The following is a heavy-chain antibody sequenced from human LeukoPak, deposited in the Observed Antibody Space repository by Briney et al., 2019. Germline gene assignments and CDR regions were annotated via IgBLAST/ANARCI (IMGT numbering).Heavy chain of an antibody. D-gene: IGHD3-10*01. CDR3: ARATWYYYGSGPPDY. Sequence: ASVKVSCKASGYTFTSYYMHWVRQAPGQGLEWMGIINPSGGSTSYAQKFQGRVTMTRDTSTSTVYMELSSLRSEDTAVYYCARATWYYYGSGPPDYWGQGTLVTVSS. CDR1: GYTFTSYY. V-gene: IGHV1-46*01. CDR2: INPSGGST. J-gene: IGHJ4*02.